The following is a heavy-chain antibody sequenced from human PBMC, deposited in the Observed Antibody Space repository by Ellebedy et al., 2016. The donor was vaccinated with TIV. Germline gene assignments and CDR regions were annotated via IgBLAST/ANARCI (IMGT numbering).Heavy chain of an antibody. CDR3: AKSLNYGEGYYNYYYGMDV. J-gene: IGHJ6*02. V-gene: IGHV3-23*01. CDR1: AFTFSSYA. Sequence: GESLKISXAASAFTFSSYAMNWVRQAPGKGLEWVACISGSGSSTYYAASVKGRFTISRDNSKNTLYLQMNSLRVKDTAVYYCAKSLNYGEGYYNYYYGMDVWGQGTTVTVSS. CDR2: ISGSGSST. D-gene: IGHD4/OR15-4a*01.